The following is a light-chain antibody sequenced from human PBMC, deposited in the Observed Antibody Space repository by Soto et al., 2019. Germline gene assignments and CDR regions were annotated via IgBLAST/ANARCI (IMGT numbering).Light chain of an antibody. Sequence: EVVMTQSPATLSVSPGERATLSCRASQPIGTNLGWYQQKPGLAPRLLIYDASIRDTGIPARFSGSGSGTEFTLTISSLQSEDFAVYYCQHYDRWPPTFGQGTRVEIK. J-gene: IGKJ1*01. V-gene: IGKV3-15*01. CDR3: QHYDRWPPT. CDR2: DAS. CDR1: QPIGTN.